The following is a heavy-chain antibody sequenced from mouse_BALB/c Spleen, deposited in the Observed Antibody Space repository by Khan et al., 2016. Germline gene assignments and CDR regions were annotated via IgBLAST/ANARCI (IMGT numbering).Heavy chain of an antibody. CDR1: GYSITSDYA. J-gene: IGHJ3*01. V-gene: IGHV3-2*02. CDR2: ISYSGST. CDR3: ARSFGYRGFAY. D-gene: IGHD2-2*01. Sequence: EVQLQESGPGLVKPSQSLSLTCTVTGYSITSDYAWNWIRQSPGNKLEWMGYISYSGSTNYNPSLKSRVSITRDTSKNQVFLQLNSVTTEDTATYYCARSFGYRGFAYWGQGTLVTVSA.